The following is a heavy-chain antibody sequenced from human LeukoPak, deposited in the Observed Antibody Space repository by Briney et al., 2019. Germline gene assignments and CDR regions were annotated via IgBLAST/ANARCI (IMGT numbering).Heavy chain of an antibody. V-gene: IGHV4-39*01. Sequence: SETLSLTCTVSGGSISSTNYYWGWIRQPPGKGLEWIGSIYYSGNTYYNPSLKSRVTISVDTSKNQFSLKLSSVTAADTAVYYCARGAVRQLLNWFDPWGQGTLVTVSS. D-gene: IGHD2-2*01. J-gene: IGHJ5*02. CDR2: IYYSGNT. CDR3: ARGAVRQLLNWFDP. CDR1: GGSISSTNYY.